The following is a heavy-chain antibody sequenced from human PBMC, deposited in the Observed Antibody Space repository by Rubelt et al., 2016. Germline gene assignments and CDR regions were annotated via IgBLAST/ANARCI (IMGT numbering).Heavy chain of an antibody. CDR2: ISAYNGNT. CDR1: GYTFTSYG. V-gene: IGHV1-18*01. CDR3: ARDLPPFRRYNWNFPLDY. D-gene: IGHD1-7*01. Sequence: QVQLVQSGAEVKKPGASVKVSCKASGYTFTSYGISWVRQAPGPGLGWMGWISAYNGNTHYAQKLQGRVPRTTDTSTSTAYMELRGLRSDDTAVYYCARDLPPFRRYNWNFPLDYWGQGTLVTVSS. J-gene: IGHJ4*02.